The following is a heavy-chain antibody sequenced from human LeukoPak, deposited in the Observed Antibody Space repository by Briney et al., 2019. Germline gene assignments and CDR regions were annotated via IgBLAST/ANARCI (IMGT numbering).Heavy chain of an antibody. CDR3: ARDMGYSSTYIRAFDY. CDR1: GFTFSSYA. Sequence: GGSLGLSCAASGFTFSSYAMSWVRQAPGKGLEWVSAISGSGGSTYYADSVKGRFTISRDNSKNTLYLQMSSLRDEDTAVYYCARDMGYSSTYIRAFDYWGQGTLVTVSS. D-gene: IGHD6-13*01. V-gene: IGHV3-23*01. J-gene: IGHJ4*02. CDR2: ISGSGGST.